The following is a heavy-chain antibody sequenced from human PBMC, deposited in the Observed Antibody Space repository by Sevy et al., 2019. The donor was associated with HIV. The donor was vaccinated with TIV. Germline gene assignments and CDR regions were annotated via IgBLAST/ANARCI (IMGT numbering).Heavy chain of an antibody. D-gene: IGHD2-21*02. CDR3: ARAIVVVTAANYYYYGMDV. CDR2: IIPIFGTA. CDR1: GGTFSSYA. Sequence: ASVKVSCKASGGTFSSYAISSVRQAPGQGLEWMGGIIPIFGTANYAQKFQGRVTITADESTSTAYMELSSLRSEDTAVYYCARAIVVVTAANYYYYGMDVWGQGTTVTVSS. J-gene: IGHJ6*02. V-gene: IGHV1-69*13.